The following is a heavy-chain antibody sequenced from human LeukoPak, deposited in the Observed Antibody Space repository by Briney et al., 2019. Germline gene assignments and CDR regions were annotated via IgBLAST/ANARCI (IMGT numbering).Heavy chain of an antibody. J-gene: IGHJ6*03. CDR3: ARTGSGYTYYCYYMDV. V-gene: IGHV4-39*01. CDR1: GGISSSYY. D-gene: IGHD3-22*01. Sequence: SETLSLTCIVSGGISSSYYWGWVRQPPGKGLEWVASIYYTGATYYNPSLKSRLTISVDTSKSQFSLGLSSVTAADTAVYYCARTGSGYTYYCYYMDVWGKGTTVTVSS. CDR2: IYYTGAT.